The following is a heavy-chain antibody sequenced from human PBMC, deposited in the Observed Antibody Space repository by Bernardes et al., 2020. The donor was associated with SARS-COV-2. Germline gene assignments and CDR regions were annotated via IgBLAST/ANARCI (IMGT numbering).Heavy chain of an antibody. D-gene: IGHD3-3*01. CDR3: ARGVAITIFGVVRVEDYNWFDP. CDR2: ISSSSSTI. Sequence: GGSLRLSCAASGFTFSSYSMNWVRQAPGKGLEWVSYISSSSSTIYYADSVKGRFTISRDNAKNSLYLQMNSLRAEDTAVYYCARGVAITIFGVVRVEDYNWFDPWGQGTLVTVSS. CDR1: GFTFSSYS. J-gene: IGHJ5*02. V-gene: IGHV3-48*01.